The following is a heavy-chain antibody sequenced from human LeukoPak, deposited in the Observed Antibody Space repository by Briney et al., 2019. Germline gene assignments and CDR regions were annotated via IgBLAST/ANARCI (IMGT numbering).Heavy chain of an antibody. CDR2: IKQDGSEK. CDR1: GFTFSRYW. V-gene: IGHV3-7*01. CDR3: ARLLVYNSGGEAFDY. D-gene: IGHD3-10*01. J-gene: IGHJ4*02. Sequence: PGESLRLSCAASGFTFSRYWMSWVRQAPGKGLEWVANIKQDGSEKYYVDSVKGRFTISRDNAKNSLYLQMSSLRAEDTAVYYCARLLVYNSGGEAFDYWGQGTLVTVSS.